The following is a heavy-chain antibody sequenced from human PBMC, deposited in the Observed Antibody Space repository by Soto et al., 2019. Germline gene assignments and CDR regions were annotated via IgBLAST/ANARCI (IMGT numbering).Heavy chain of an antibody. J-gene: IGHJ5*02. CDR2: IYHSGST. D-gene: IGHD3-10*01. CDR3: ARVGGNHYYGSGRPGPWFDP. Sequence: SETLSLTCAVSGGSISSGGYSWSWIRQPPGKGLEWIGYIYHSGSTYYNPSLKSRVTISVDRSKNQFSLKLSSVTAADTAVYYCARVGGNHYYGSGRPGPWFDPWGQGTLVTVSS. CDR1: GGSISSGGYS. V-gene: IGHV4-30-2*01.